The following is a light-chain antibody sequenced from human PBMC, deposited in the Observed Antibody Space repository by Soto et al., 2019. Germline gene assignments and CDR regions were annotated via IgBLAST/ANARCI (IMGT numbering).Light chain of an antibody. CDR1: SSDVGGYNY. CDR3: SSYTSSTANV. J-gene: IGLJ1*01. V-gene: IGLV2-14*01. CDR2: EVS. Sequence: QSALTQPASVSGSPGQSITISCTGTSSDVGGYNYVSWYQLHPGKAPKLIIYEVSNRPSGVSNRFSGSKSGNTASLTISGLQAEDEADYYCSSYTSSTANVFGTGTKVTVL.